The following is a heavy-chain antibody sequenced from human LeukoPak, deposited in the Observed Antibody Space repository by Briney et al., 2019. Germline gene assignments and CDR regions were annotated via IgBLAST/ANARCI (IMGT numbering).Heavy chain of an antibody. J-gene: IGHJ2*01. V-gene: IGHV3-74*01. CDR1: GFTFSSYW. CDR2: INSDGSST. Sequence: GRSLRLSCAASGFTFSSYWMHWVRQAPGKGLVWVSRINSDGSSTSYADSVKGRFTISRDNAKNTLYLQMNSLRAEDTAVYYGARDLSKHWYFDLWGRGTLVTVSS. CDR3: ARDLSKHWYFDL.